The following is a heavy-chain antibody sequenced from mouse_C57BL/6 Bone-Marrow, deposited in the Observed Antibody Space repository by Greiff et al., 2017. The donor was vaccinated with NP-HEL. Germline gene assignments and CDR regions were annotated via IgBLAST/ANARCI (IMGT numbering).Heavy chain of an antibody. J-gene: IGHJ2*01. V-gene: IGHV1-82*01. Sequence: VQLQQSGPELVKPGASVKISCKASGYAFSSSWMNWVKQRPGKGLEWIGRIYPGDGDTNYNGKFKGKATLTADKSSSTAYMQLSSLTSEDSAVYFCARSRGMVTTDLDYWGQGTTLTVSS. D-gene: IGHD2-2*01. CDR2: IYPGDGDT. CDR1: GYAFSSSW. CDR3: ARSRGMVTTDLDY.